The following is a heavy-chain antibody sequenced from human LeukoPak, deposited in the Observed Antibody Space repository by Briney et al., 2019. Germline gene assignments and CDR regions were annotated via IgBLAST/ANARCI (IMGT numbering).Heavy chain of an antibody. V-gene: IGHV3-48*01. Sequence: GGSLRLSCAASGFTFSGYSMNWVRQAPGKGLEWVSYINRISNIIDYADSVKGRFTISTDNAKNTLYLQMSSLRAEDTAVYYCAQPSSGWYLFDYWGQGTLVTVSS. J-gene: IGHJ4*02. CDR1: GFTFSGYS. D-gene: IGHD6-19*01. CDR3: AQPSSGWYLFDY. CDR2: INRISNII.